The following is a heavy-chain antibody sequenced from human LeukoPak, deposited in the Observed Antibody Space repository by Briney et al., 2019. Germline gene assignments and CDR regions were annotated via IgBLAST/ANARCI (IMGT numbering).Heavy chain of an antibody. CDR1: GFSFISYA. Sequence: GGSLRLSCAASGFSFISYAVLWFRQAPGKGLEWVAFMRSDGSDIFYAESLKGRFTISRDNAKSTLFLQMHSLRAEDTAVYYCARDHYYLASENWGQGALVTVSS. V-gene: IGHV3-30*02. CDR2: MRSDGSDI. D-gene: IGHD1-26*01. CDR3: ARDHYYLASEN. J-gene: IGHJ4*02.